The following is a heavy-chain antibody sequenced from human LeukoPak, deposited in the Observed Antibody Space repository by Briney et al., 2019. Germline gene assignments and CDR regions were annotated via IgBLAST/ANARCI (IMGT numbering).Heavy chain of an antibody. J-gene: IGHJ4*02. D-gene: IGHD5-24*01. CDR1: GGSFSGYY. V-gene: IGHV4-34*01. Sequence: SETLSLTCAVYGGSFSGYYWSWIRQPPGKGLEWIGEINHSGSTNYNPSLKSRVTISVDTSKNQFSLKLSSVTAADTAVYYCAARRDGYNWPYDYWGQGTLVTVSS. CDR3: AARRDGYNWPYDY. CDR2: INHSGST.